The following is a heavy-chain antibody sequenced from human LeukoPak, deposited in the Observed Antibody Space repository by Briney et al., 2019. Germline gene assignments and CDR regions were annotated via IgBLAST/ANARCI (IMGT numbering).Heavy chain of an antibody. Sequence: SETLSLTCTVSGDSISSNSYYWSWIRQPAGKGLEWIGRIYTSGSTNYNPSLKSRVTISVDTSKNQFSLKLNSVTAADTAVYYCARDRSLRVHYFDYWGQGTLVTVSS. D-gene: IGHD3-10*01. J-gene: IGHJ4*02. V-gene: IGHV4-61*02. CDR2: IYTSGST. CDR1: GDSISSNSYY. CDR3: ARDRSLRVHYFDY.